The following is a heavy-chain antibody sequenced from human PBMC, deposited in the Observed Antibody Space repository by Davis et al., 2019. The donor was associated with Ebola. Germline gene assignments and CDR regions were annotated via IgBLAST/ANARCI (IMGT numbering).Heavy chain of an antibody. J-gene: IGHJ6*04. Sequence: GGSLRLSCAASGFTFGSYGMHWVRQAPGKGLEWVAVISYDGSNKYYADSVKGRFTISRDNSKNTLYLQMNSLRAEDTAVYYCAREEIVVVVAATQFNNYYGMDVCGKGTTVTVSS. CDR2: ISYDGSNK. CDR3: AREEIVVVVAATQFNNYYGMDV. CDR1: GFTFGSYG. D-gene: IGHD2-15*01. V-gene: IGHV3-30*03.